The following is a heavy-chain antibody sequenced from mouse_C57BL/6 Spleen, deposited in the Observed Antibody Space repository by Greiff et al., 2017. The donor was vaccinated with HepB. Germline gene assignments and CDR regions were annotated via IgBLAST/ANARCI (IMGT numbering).Heavy chain of an antibody. D-gene: IGHD3-2*02. CDR2: IDPSDSYT. CDR3: ARYQTAHGYFDV. V-gene: IGHV1-69*01. J-gene: IGHJ1*03. Sequence: VQLQQPGAELVMPGASVKLSCKASGYTFTSYWMHWVKQRPGQGLEWIGEIDPSDSYTNYNQKFKGKSTLTVDKSSSTAYMQLSSLTSEDSAVYYCARYQTAHGYFDVWGTGTTVTVSS. CDR1: GYTFTSYW.